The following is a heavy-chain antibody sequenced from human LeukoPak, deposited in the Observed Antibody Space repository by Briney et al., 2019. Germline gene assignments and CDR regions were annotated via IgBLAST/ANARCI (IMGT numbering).Heavy chain of an antibody. Sequence: GGTLRLSCAASGLTVSSNYMSWVRQAPGKGLEWVSLIYSGSSTYYADSVKGRFTISRDKSKNTLYLQMSSLRVEDTAVYYCAMGAIVATIDYWGQGTLVTVSS. D-gene: IGHD5-12*01. CDR1: GLTVSSNY. V-gene: IGHV3-66*01. CDR3: AMGAIVATIDY. J-gene: IGHJ4*02. CDR2: IYSGSST.